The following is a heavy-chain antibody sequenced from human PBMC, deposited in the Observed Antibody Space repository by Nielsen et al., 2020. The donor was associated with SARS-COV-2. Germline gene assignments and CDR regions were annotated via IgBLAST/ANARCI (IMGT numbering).Heavy chain of an antibody. CDR1: GFTFGDYA. J-gene: IGHJ4*02. D-gene: IGHD2/OR15-2a*01. CDR2: NRSKTDGETT. Sequence: GESLKISCTPSGFTFGDYAITWVRQAPGKGLEWLGVNRSKTDGETTEYAASVKGRFTISRDDSKGIAYLQMNSLKTEYTAVYYCTIYLYPQSVILWLYWGQGTLVTVSS. V-gene: IGHV3-49*04. CDR3: TIYLYPQSVILWLY.